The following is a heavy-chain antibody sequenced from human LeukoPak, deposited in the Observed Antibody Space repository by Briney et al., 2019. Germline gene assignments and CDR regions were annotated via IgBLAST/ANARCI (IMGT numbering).Heavy chain of an antibody. CDR2: LSDSGGKT. CDR3: AKVGLRLGGDY. J-gene: IGHJ4*02. Sequence: GGSLRLSCAASGFVFSSYAMSWVRQAPGKGLEWVSTLSDSGGKTCYADSVKGRFTISRDNSKNTLYLQMNSLRAEDTAVYYCAKVGLRLGGDYWGQGTLVTVSS. CDR1: GFVFSSYA. D-gene: IGHD4-17*01. V-gene: IGHV3-23*01.